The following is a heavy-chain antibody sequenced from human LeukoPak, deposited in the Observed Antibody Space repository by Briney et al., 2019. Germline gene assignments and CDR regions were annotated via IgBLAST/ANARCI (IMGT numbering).Heavy chain of an antibody. CDR2: IYYSGST. CDR1: GGSISNYY. CDR3: AREYYYDSSGYYSLVVYFDY. D-gene: IGHD3-22*01. J-gene: IGHJ4*02. V-gene: IGHV4-59*01. Sequence: SETLSLTCSVSGGSISNYYWSWIRQPPGKGLEWIGYIYYSGSTNYNPSLRSRVTISVDTSKNQFSLKLSSVTAADTAVYYCAREYYYDSSGYYSLVVYFDYWGQGTLVTVSS.